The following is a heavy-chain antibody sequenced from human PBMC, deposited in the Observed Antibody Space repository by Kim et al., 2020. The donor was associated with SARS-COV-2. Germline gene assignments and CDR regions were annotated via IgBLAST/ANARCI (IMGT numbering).Heavy chain of an antibody. D-gene: IGHD7-27*01. V-gene: IGHV3-48*02. CDR1: GFTFSNYN. CDR3: VRDDNWGFDY. CDR2: IRIGGRDM. Sequence: GGSLRLSCAASGFTFSNYNMNWVRQAPGKGLEWLSNIRIGGRDMYYADSVKGRVTISRDDAKNSLFLQMNSLRDEDTAVYYCVRDDNWGFDYWGQGSLVTVSS. J-gene: IGHJ4*02.